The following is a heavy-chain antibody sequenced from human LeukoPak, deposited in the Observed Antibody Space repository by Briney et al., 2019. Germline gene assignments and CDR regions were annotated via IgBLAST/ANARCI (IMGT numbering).Heavy chain of an antibody. Sequence: SETLPLTCTVSGGSISSSSYYWGWIRQPPGKGLEWIGSIYYSGSTYYNPSLKSRVTISVDTSKNQFSLKLSSVTAADTAVYYCARVRWGYSREFDYWGQGTLVTVSS. CDR2: IYYSGST. D-gene: IGHD6-13*01. J-gene: IGHJ4*02. CDR1: GGSISSSSYY. CDR3: ARVRWGYSREFDY. V-gene: IGHV4-39*07.